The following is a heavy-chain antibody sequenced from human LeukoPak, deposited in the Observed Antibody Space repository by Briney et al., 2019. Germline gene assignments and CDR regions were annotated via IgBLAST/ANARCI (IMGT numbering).Heavy chain of an antibody. V-gene: IGHV4-30-4*08. D-gene: IGHD2-2*01. Sequence: SETLSLTCAVYGGSFSGYYWSWIRQPPGKGLEWIGYIYYSGSTYYNPSLKSRVTISVDTSKNQFSLKLSSVTAADTAVYYCASQYGYYFDYWGQGTLVTVSS. J-gene: IGHJ4*02. CDR3: ASQYGYYFDY. CDR1: GGSFSGYY. CDR2: IYYSGST.